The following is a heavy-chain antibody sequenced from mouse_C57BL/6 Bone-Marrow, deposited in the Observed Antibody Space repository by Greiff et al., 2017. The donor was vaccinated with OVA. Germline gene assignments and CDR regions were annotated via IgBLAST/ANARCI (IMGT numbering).Heavy chain of an antibody. CDR1: GYTFTSYW. CDR2: IHPNSGST. D-gene: IGHD1-1*01. V-gene: IGHV1-64*01. CDR3: ARGTTVYFDY. J-gene: IGHJ2*01. Sequence: QVHVKQPGAELVKPGASVKLSCKASGYTFTSYWMHWVKQRPGQGLEWIGMIHPNSGSTNYNEKFKSKATLTVDKSSSTAYMQLSSLTSEDSAVYYCARGTTVYFDYWGQGTTLTVSS.